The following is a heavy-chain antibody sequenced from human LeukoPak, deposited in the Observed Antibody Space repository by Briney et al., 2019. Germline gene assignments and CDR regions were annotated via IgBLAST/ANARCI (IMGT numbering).Heavy chain of an antibody. J-gene: IGHJ4*02. Sequence: PSETLSLTCTVSGGSVSSGSYYWSWIRQPPGKGLEWIGYIYYGGSANYNPSLKSRVTISVDTSKNQFSLKLSSVTAADTAVYYCARGRRDGYYFDYWGQGTLVTVSS. V-gene: IGHV4-61*01. D-gene: IGHD5-24*01. CDR1: GGSVSSGSYY. CDR3: ARGRRDGYYFDY. CDR2: IYYGGSA.